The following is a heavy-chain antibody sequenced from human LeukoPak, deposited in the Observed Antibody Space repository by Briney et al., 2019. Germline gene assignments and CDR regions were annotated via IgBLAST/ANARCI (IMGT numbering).Heavy chain of an antibody. CDR1: GGTFSCYA. Sequence: AVKVSCKASGGTFSCYAISWVRQAPGQGLEWMGRIIPIFGTANSAQKFPGRVTITTDGSTSTSSMKRSSLRSEDTAVYYCASQKDHYSAYYDYGWGSYRYPYFDYWGQGTLVTVSS. D-gene: IGHD3-16*02. V-gene: IGHV1-69*05. J-gene: IGHJ4*02. CDR3: ASQKDHYSAYYDYGWGSYRYPYFDY. CDR2: IIPIFGTA.